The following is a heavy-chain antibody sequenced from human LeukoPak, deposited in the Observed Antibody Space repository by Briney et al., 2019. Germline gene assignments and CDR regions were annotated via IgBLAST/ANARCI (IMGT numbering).Heavy chain of an antibody. Sequence: SETLSLTCTVPGGSISSYYWSWIRQPPGKGLEWIGYIYYSGSTNYNPSLKSRVTISVDTSKNQFSLKLSSVTAADTAVYYCARGITVRYYFDYWGQGTLVTVSS. CDR2: IYYSGST. V-gene: IGHV4-59*01. CDR3: ARGITVRYYFDY. J-gene: IGHJ4*02. D-gene: IGHD4-17*01. CDR1: GGSISSYY.